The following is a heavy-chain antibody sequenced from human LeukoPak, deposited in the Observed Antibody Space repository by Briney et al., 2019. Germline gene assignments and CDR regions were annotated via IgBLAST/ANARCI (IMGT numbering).Heavy chain of an antibody. D-gene: IGHD6-13*01. CDR1: GGSVSSGNYY. Sequence: PSETLSLTCTVSVSGGSVSSGNYYWSWIRQSAGKRLEWIGRIYTSGSTNYNPSLESRVTISVDTSKNQFSLQLSSVTAADTAVYYCARHITGSSWPPRSAFDIWGQGTMVTVSS. CDR2: IYTSGST. CDR3: ARHITGSSWPPRSAFDI. J-gene: IGHJ3*02. V-gene: IGHV4-61*02.